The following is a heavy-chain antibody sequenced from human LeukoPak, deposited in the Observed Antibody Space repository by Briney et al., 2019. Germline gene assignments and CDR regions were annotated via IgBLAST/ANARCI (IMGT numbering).Heavy chain of an antibody. V-gene: IGHV1-69*01. CDR2: IIPIFGTA. CDR1: VGTFSSYA. Sequence: SVNVSCKASVGTFSSYAISWVRQAPGQGLEWMGGIIPIFGTANYAQKFQGRVTITADESTSTAYMELSRLRSEDTAVYYCAREAVPYYYDSSGYSHFDYWGQGTLVTVSS. J-gene: IGHJ4*02. CDR3: AREAVPYYYDSSGYSHFDY. D-gene: IGHD3-22*01.